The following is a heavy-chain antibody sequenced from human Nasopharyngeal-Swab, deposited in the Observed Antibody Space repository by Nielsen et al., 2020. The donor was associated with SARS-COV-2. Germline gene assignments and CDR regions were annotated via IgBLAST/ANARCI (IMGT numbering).Heavy chain of an antibody. CDR1: GGSISSYY. V-gene: IGHV4-59*01. CDR2: IYYSGST. J-gene: IGHJ6*03. Sequence: SETLSLTCTVSGGSISSYYWSWIRQPPGKGLEWIGYIYYSGSTNYNPSLKSRVTISVDTSKNQFSLKLSSVTAADTAVYYCAGGPDAAGTYYYYYYYMDVWGKGTTVTVSS. D-gene: IGHD6-13*01. CDR3: AGGPDAAGTYYYYYYYMDV.